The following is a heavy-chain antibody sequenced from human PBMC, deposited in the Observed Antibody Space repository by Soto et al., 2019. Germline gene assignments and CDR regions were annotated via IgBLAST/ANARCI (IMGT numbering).Heavy chain of an antibody. J-gene: IGHJ4*02. V-gene: IGHV4-39*02. CDR2: IYHSGTT. Sequence: QLQFQETGPGPVKPSETLSLSCAVSGASLSSSDHFWGWFRQSPGKGLEGLASIYHSGTTYYNRSLKSPLTISVDMSASHYSLRLTSVNAADTAVYYCARLVVGAPRHPDFDFWGQGTLVTVSS. CDR1: GASLSSSDHF. CDR3: ARLVVGAPRHPDFDF. D-gene: IGHD2-15*01.